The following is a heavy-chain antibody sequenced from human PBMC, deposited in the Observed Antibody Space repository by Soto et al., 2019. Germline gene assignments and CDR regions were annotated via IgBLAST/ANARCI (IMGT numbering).Heavy chain of an antibody. Sequence: ASVKVSCKTSGYTFSNYGITWVRQAPGQPLEWLGWISLYSDGTNYAQKFQGRVSMTTDTSTTTAYMELRSLRSEDTAVYYCARAPGTSSGGYGGYYCYGMDAWGRETTVTAAS. J-gene: IGHJ6*02. CDR3: ARAPGTSSGGYGGYYCYGMDA. CDR2: ISLYSDGT. CDR1: GYTFSNYG. V-gene: IGHV1-18*01. D-gene: IGHD6-19*01.